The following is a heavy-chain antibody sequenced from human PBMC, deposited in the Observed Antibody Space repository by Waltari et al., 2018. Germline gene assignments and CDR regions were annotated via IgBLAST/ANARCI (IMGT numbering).Heavy chain of an antibody. D-gene: IGHD3-3*01. CDR2: IIPILGIA. J-gene: IGHJ6*02. CDR3: ARDGRELRFLEILPADYYYYGMDV. Sequence: QVQLVQSGAEVKKPGSSVKVPCKASGGTFSSYAISWVRQAPGQGLEWMGGIIPILGIANYAQKFQGRVTITADKSTSTAYMELSSLRSEDTAVYYCARDGRELRFLEILPADYYYYGMDVWGQGTTVTVSS. CDR1: GGTFSSYA. V-gene: IGHV1-69*10.